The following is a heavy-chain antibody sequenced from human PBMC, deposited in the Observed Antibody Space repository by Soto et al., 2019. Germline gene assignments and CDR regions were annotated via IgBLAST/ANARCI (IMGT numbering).Heavy chain of an antibody. CDR3: ARDGDVNTGFGKDY. J-gene: IGHJ4*02. D-gene: IGHD3-16*01. CDR1: GFTFSSYG. V-gene: IGHV3-33*01. CDR2: IWHDGGNK. Sequence: GGSLRLSCAASGFTFSSYGMHWVRQAPGKGLEWVAFIWHDGGNKFYAESVKGRFTISRDNSKNTLYLQMTSLSAEDTAMYYCARDGDVNTGFGKDYWGQGTMVTVSS.